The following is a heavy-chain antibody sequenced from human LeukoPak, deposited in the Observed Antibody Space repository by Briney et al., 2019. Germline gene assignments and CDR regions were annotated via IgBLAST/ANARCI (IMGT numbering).Heavy chain of an antibody. J-gene: IGHJ4*02. Sequence: GGSLTLSCAASGFTFSDHYMDWVRQAPGKGREGVGRTRNKANSYTTEYAASGKSRFTISKDDSKNSLYLQMNSLRTEDTAVYYCAREQYYFDYWGQGTLVTVSS. CDR1: GFTFSDHY. V-gene: IGHV3-72*01. CDR3: AREQYYFDY. CDR2: TRNKANSYTT. D-gene: IGHD6-19*01.